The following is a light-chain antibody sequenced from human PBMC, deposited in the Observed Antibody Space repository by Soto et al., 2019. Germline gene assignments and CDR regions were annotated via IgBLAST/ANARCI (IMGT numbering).Light chain of an antibody. CDR3: QQYYSTTWT. J-gene: IGKJ1*01. CDR2: WAS. V-gene: IGKV4-1*01. Sequence: DIVMIQSPLSLPVTPGEPSSISCRSSQILLHSNGYNYLAWYQQKPGQPPKXLIYWASTRESGVPDRFSGSGSGTDFTLTISSLKDEDVAVYYCQQYYSTTWTFGQGTKVDIK. CDR1: QILLHSNGYNY.